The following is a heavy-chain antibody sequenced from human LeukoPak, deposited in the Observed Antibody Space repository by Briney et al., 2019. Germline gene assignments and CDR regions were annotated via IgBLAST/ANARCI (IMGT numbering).Heavy chain of an antibody. J-gene: IGHJ4*02. V-gene: IGHV3-23*01. CDR2: ISSSGDDT. Sequence: GGSLRLSCAASGFTFSSYAMSWVRQAPGRGLEYISAISSSGDDTLYADSVKGRFTISRDNFKNTLYLQMNSLRAEDTAVYYCAKGQTWASVYFDFWAQGTLVTVSS. CDR1: GFTFSSYA. CDR3: AKGQTWASVYFDF. D-gene: IGHD7-27*01.